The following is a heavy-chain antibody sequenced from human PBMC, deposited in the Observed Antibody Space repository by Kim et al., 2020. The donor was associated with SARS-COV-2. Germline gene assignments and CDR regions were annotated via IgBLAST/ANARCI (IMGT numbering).Heavy chain of an antibody. CDR3: ATTARSRELRFLEWLPPPGY. CDR1: GGTFSSYA. V-gene: IGHV1-69*13. D-gene: IGHD3-3*01. J-gene: IGHJ4*02. Sequence: SVKVSCKASGGTFSSYAISWVRQAPGQGLEWMGGIIPIFGTANYAQKFQGRVTITADESTSTAYMELSSLRSEDTAVYYCATTARSRELRFLEWLPPPGYWGQGTLVTVSS. CDR2: IIPIFGTA.